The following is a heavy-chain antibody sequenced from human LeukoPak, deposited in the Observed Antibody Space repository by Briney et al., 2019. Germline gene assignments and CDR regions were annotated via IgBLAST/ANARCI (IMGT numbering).Heavy chain of an antibody. V-gene: IGHV4-34*01. CDR3: AKHGPGSGSYSTSWYFHQ. CDR2: INHSGRT. Sequence: SETLSLTCAVYGGSFSDYYWTWIRQSPGKGLEWIGEINHSGRTNYNPSLESRVTISLDTSKNQFSLKLNSVTGADTAVYYCAKHGPGSGSYSTSWYFHQWGQGTLVTVSS. D-gene: IGHD1-26*01. CDR1: GGSFSDYY. J-gene: IGHJ4*02.